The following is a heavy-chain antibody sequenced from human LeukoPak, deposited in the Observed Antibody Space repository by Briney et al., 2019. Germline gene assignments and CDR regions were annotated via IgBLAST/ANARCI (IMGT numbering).Heavy chain of an antibody. D-gene: IGHD4-17*01. CDR1: GFTFSSYG. V-gene: IGHV3-33*06. CDR3: AKDRSPLDYGDYEAAY. Sequence: GGSLRLSCAASGFTFSSYGMHWVRQAPGKGLEWVAVIWYDGSNKYYADSVKGRFTISRDNSKNTLYLQMNSLRAEDTAVYYCAKDRSPLDYGDYEAAYWGQGTLVTVSS. J-gene: IGHJ4*02. CDR2: IWYDGSNK.